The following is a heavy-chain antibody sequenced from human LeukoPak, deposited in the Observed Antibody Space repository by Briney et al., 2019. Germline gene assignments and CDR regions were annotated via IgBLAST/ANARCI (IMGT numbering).Heavy chain of an antibody. D-gene: IGHD1-26*01. CDR3: ARIVVVGATTGAFDF. CDR2: IYPGDSDT. V-gene: IGHV5-51*01. CDR1: GYSFTSYW. J-gene: IGHJ3*01. Sequence: GESLKISCKGSGYSFTSYWIGWVRQMPGKGLEWMGIIYPGDSDTRYSPSFQGQVTISADKSISTAYLQWSSLKASDTAMYYCARIVVVGATTGAFDFWGQGTMVTVSS.